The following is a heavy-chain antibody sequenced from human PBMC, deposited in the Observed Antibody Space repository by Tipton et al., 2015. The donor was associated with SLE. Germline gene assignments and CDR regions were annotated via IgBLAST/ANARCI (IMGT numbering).Heavy chain of an antibody. CDR3: AREGVVPAAHYYYYYYMDV. Sequence: TLSLTCTVSGGSISSGSYYWSWIRQPAGKGLEWIGRIYTRGSTNYNPSLKSRVTISVDTSKNQFSLKRSSVTAADTAVYYCAREGVVPAAHYYYYYYMDVWGKGTTVTVSS. D-gene: IGHD2-2*01. CDR2: IYTRGST. J-gene: IGHJ6*03. CDR1: GGSISSGSYY. V-gene: IGHV4-61*02.